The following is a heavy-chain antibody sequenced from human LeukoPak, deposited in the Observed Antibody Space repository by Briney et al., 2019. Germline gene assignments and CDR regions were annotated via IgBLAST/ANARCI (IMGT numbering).Heavy chain of an antibody. Sequence: GGSLRLSCAASGFTFSKYWMTWVRQAPGKGLEWVASMNEDGGEIHYVDSVKGRFTISRDNAKNSLDLQMNSLRVEDTGIYYCVKVAKYYYGSETYYFFEHWGQGTPVTASS. D-gene: IGHD3-10*01. CDR1: GFTFSKYW. V-gene: IGHV3-7*01. CDR2: MNEDGGEI. J-gene: IGHJ4*02. CDR3: VKVAKYYYGSETYYFFEH.